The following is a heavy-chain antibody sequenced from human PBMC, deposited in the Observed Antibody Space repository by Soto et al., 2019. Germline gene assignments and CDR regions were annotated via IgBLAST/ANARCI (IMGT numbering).Heavy chain of an antibody. D-gene: IGHD6-19*01. CDR1: GYTFTNYG. CDR2: ISGYNGDT. CDR3: VTAVSFSFRSSTGGWYQGKNY. Sequence: ASVKVSCKASGYTFTNYGITWVRQAPGQGLEWVGWISGYNGDTNYAQKLQGRVTLTTDTSTTTAYMELGSLRSDATAVNSWVTAVSFSFRSSTGGWYQGKNYWGQGTLVTVSS. J-gene: IGHJ4*02. V-gene: IGHV1-18*01.